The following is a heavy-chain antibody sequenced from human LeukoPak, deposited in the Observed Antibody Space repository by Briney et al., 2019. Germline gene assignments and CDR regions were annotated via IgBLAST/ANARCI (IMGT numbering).Heavy chain of an antibody. Sequence: GGSLRLPCAASGFTFSSYAMHWVRQAPGKGLEWVAVISYDGSNKYYADSVKGRFTISRDNSKNTLYLQMNSLRAEDTAVYYCARDNGPELSCDYWGQGTLVTVSS. CDR3: ARDNGPELSCDY. J-gene: IGHJ4*02. CDR1: GFTFSSYA. D-gene: IGHD1-26*01. CDR2: ISYDGSNK. V-gene: IGHV3-30-3*01.